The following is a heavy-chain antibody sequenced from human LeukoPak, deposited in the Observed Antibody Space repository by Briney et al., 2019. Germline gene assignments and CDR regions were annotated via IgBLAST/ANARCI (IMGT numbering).Heavy chain of an antibody. J-gene: IGHJ6*02. Sequence: GASVKVSCKASGNTFSGYYIHWVRQAPGQGLEWMGWINPNTGYTETAQKFQGRVTTTRDTSISTAYMELSRLRSDDTAVYYCTRDHCTRSSCYEDYYHGMDVWGQGTTVTVSS. CDR3: TRDHCTRSSCYEDYYHGMDV. CDR2: INPNTGYT. V-gene: IGHV1-2*02. D-gene: IGHD2-2*01. CDR1: GNTFSGYY.